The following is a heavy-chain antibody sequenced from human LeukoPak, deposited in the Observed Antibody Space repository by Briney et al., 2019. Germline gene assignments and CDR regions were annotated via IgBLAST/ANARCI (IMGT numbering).Heavy chain of an antibody. CDR3: GSSEDGYIDY. J-gene: IGHJ4*02. V-gene: IGHV3-74*01. Sequence: PGGSLRLSCAGPGFTFIRHLMHWVRQAPGKGLVWVSRISTDGSTTLYSDSVKGRFTISRDNAKNTLYLQMNSLRAEDTAVYYCGSSEDGYIDYWGQGTLVSVSS. D-gene: IGHD5-24*01. CDR1: GFTFIRHL. CDR2: ISTDGSTT.